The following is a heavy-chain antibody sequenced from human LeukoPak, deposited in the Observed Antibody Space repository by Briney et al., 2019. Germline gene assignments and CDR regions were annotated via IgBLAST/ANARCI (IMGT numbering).Heavy chain of an antibody. J-gene: IGHJ4*02. CDR3: ARDANRGGEFDL. D-gene: IGHD2/OR15-2a*01. V-gene: IGHV3-7*01. Sequence: GGSLRLSCATSGFTFSNYWMNWVRQSPGKGLQWVAKIKYDGSEKFYVESVKGRFTISRENANAKNSLYLKMNTLRAEDTAVYYCARDANRGGEFDLWGQGTLVTVSS. CDR2: IKYDGSEK. CDR1: GFTFSNYW.